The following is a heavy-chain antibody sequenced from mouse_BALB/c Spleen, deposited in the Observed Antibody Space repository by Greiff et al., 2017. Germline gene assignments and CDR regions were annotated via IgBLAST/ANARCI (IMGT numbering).Heavy chain of an antibody. D-gene: IGHD1-1*01. CDR1: GFTFSSYA. CDR3: AREGYGSFYYFDD. Sequence: EVQGVESGGGLVKPGGSLKLSCAASGFTFSSYAMSWVRQTPEKRLEWVASISSGGSTYYPDSVKGRFTISRDNARNILYLQMSSLRSEDTAMYYCAREGYGSFYYFDDWGQGTTRTVSS. CDR2: ISSGGST. V-gene: IGHV5-6-5*01. J-gene: IGHJ2*01.